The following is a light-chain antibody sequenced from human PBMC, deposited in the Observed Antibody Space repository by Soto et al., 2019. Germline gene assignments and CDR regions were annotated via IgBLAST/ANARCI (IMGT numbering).Light chain of an antibody. CDR1: SSNIGAGYD. Sequence: QSVLTQPPSVSGAPGQRVTISCTGSSSNIGAGYDVHWYQQLPGTAPKLLIYGNSNRPSGVPDRFSASKSGTSASLAITGLQAEDEADYYCQYYDSSRSGYVGFGGGTKLTVL. J-gene: IGLJ2*01. CDR2: GNS. V-gene: IGLV1-40*01. CDR3: QYYDSSRSGYVG.